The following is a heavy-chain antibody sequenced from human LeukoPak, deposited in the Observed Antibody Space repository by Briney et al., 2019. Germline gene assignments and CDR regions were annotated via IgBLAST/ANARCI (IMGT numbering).Heavy chain of an antibody. Sequence: SVKVSFKASGGTFSSYAISWVRQAPGQGREWMGRIIPIFGIANYAQKFQGRVTITADKSTSTAYMELSSLRSEDTAVYYCARGVVTATPDPYYYYYGMDVWGQGTTVTVSS. V-gene: IGHV1-69*04. CDR2: IIPIFGIA. CDR1: GGTFSSYA. J-gene: IGHJ6*02. D-gene: IGHD2-21*02. CDR3: ARGVVTATPDPYYYYYGMDV.